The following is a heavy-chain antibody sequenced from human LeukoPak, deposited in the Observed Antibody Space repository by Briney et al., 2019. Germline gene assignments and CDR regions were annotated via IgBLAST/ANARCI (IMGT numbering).Heavy chain of an antibody. CDR1: GGSISSGGYC. Sequence: SETLSLTCTVSGGSISSGGYCWSWIRQPPGKGLEWIGYIYYSGSTNYNPSLKSRVTISVDTSKNQFSLKVSSVTAADTAVYYCARRSSGWSFDYWGQGTLVTVSS. CDR2: IYYSGST. V-gene: IGHV4-61*08. J-gene: IGHJ4*02. D-gene: IGHD6-19*01. CDR3: ARRSSGWSFDY.